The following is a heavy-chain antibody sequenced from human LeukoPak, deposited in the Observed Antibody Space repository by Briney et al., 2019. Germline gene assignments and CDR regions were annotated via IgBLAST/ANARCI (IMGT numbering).Heavy chain of an antibody. V-gene: IGHV3-23*01. D-gene: IGHD4-17*01. J-gene: IGHJ4*02. CDR2: ISGSGGST. CDR3: AKSRTVTTLPDY. CDR1: GFTFSSYA. Sequence: AGSLRLSCAASGFTFSSYAMSWVRQAPGKGLEWVSAISGSGGSTYYADSVKGRFTISRDNSKNTLYLQMNSLRAEDTAVYYCAKSRTVTTLPDYWGQGTLVTVSS.